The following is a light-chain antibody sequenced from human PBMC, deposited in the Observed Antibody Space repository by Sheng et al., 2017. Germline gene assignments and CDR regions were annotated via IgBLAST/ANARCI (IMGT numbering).Light chain of an antibody. CDR1: QSISSY. Sequence: DIQMTQSPSSLSASVGDRVTITCRASQSISSYLNWYQQKPGKAPKLLIYITSNLQNGVPPRFSGGGFGTDFTLTISSLQPEDFAVYYCQQRTNWLWTFGQGTKVEIK. CDR3: QQRTNWLWT. J-gene: IGKJ1*01. V-gene: IGKV1-39*01. CDR2: ITS.